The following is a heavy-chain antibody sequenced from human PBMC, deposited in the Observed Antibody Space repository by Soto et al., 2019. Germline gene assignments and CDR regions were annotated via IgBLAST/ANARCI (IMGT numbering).Heavy chain of an antibody. D-gene: IGHD5-18*01. CDR1: VGGC. Sequence: VGGCWLMIRQHPGKGLEWIGYIYYSGSTYYNPSLKSRVTISVDTSKNQFSLKLSSVTAADTAVYYCARDSDTAMVGIDYWGQGTLVTVSS. CDR2: IYYSGST. CDR3: ARDSDTAMVGIDY. J-gene: IGHJ4*02. V-gene: IGHV4-31*02.